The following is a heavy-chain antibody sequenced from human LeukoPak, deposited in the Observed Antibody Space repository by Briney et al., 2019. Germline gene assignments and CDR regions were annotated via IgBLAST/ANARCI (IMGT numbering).Heavy chain of an antibody. CDR3: ARSGSGSYYNFDY. V-gene: IGHV4-39*01. CDR1: GGSISSSSYY. D-gene: IGHD1-26*01. Sequence: PSETLSLTCTVSGGSISSSSYYWGWIRQPPGKGLEWIGTIYYSGSTYQNPSLKSRVTISVDTSKNQFSLRLSTVTAADTAVYYCARSGSGSYYNFDYWGQGTLVTVSS. CDR2: IYYSGST. J-gene: IGHJ4*02.